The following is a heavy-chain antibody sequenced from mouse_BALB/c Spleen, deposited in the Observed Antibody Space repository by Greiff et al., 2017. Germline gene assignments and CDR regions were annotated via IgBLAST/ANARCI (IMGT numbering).Heavy chain of an antibody. CDR3: ARYDYGACLDY. V-gene: IGHV3-2*02. D-gene: IGHD2-4*01. CDR1: GYSITSDYA. J-gene: IGHJ3*01. CDR2: ISYSGST. Sequence: EVKLQESGPGLVKPSQSLSLTCTVTGYSITSDYAWNWIRQFPGNKLEWMGYISYSGSTSYNPSLKSRISITRDTSKNQFFLQLNSVTTEDTATYYCARYDYGACLDYWGQGTLVTVSA.